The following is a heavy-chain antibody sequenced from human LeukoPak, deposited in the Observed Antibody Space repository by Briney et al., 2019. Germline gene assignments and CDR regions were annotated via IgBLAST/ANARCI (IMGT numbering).Heavy chain of an antibody. CDR1: GFTFSSYW. CDR3: ARPTSYCSGGSCYHYDAFDI. J-gene: IGHJ3*02. Sequence: GGSLRLSCAASGFTFSSYWMHWVRQAPGKGLVWVSRINSDGSSTSYADSVKGRFTIPRDNAKNTLYLQMNSLRAEDTAVYYCARPTSYCSGGSCYHYDAFDIWGQGTMVTVSS. D-gene: IGHD2-15*01. CDR2: INSDGSST. V-gene: IGHV3-74*01.